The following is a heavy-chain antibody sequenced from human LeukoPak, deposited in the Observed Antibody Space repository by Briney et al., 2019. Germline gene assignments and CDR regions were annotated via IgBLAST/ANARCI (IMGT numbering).Heavy chain of an antibody. CDR2: IYTSGST. CDR3: ARDSTVTTFNYMDV. CDR1: GGSIRSYY. D-gene: IGHD4-11*01. V-gene: IGHV4-4*07. J-gene: IGHJ6*03. Sequence: SETLSLTCTVSGGSIRSYYWSWIRQPAGKGLEWIGRIYTSGSTSYNPSLKSRVTISLDKSKNQFSLKLSSVTAADTAVYYCARDSTVTTFNYMDVWGKGTTVTISS.